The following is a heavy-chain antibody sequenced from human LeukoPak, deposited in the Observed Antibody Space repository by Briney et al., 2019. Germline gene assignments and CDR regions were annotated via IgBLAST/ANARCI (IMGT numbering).Heavy chain of an antibody. CDR2: ICYDGSNI. Sequence: GGSLRLSCAASGFIFSDYGMHWVRQAPGKGREWVAAICYDGSNIFYADSVKGRFTISRDNPKNALYLQMNSLRAEDTADYYCAKEGDRGEALYYYYMDVWGNGTTVTVSS. V-gene: IGHV3-33*06. J-gene: IGHJ6*03. CDR3: AKEGDRGEALYYYYMDV. CDR1: GFIFSDYG. D-gene: IGHD3-10*01.